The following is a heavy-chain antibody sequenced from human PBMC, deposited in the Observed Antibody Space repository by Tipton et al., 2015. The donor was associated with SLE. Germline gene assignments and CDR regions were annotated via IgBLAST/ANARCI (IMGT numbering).Heavy chain of an antibody. V-gene: IGHV4-59*11. Sequence: LRLSCTVSGDSISSHYWAWIRQSPGKGLEWIEYIYYTGNSNYNPSLKSRVSTSVDTSKNQFSLRLTSVTAADTAVYYCARAGLRKGPGIPGWFDPWGRGILVTVSS. J-gene: IGHJ5*02. CDR2: IYYTGNS. D-gene: IGHD3-3*01. CDR3: ARAGLRKGPGIPGWFDP. CDR1: GDSISSHY.